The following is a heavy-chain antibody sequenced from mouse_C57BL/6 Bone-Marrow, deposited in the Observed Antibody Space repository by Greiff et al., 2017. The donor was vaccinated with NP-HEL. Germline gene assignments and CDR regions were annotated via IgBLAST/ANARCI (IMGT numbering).Heavy chain of an antibody. CDR2: IYPGDGDT. Sequence: QVQLQQSGPELVKPGASVKISCKASGYAFSSSWMNWVKQRPGKGLEWIGRIYPGDGDTNYNGKFKGKATLTADKSSSTAYMQLSSLTSEDSAVYFCAREGQLQVFAYWGQGTLVTVSA. D-gene: IGHD2-12*01. CDR3: AREGQLQVFAY. CDR1: GYAFSSSW. V-gene: IGHV1-82*01. J-gene: IGHJ3*01.